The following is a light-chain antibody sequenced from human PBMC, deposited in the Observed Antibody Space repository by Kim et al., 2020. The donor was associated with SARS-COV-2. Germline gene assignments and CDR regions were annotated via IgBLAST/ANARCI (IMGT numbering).Light chain of an antibody. CDR1: QSIHSN. Sequence: EIVMTQSPTTLSVSPGERATLSCRASQSIHSNLVWYQQRPGQAPRLLIYGASSRATGIPARFSGSGSATEFTLTISSLQSEDFAVYYCQQYNSWPRTFGQGTKVDIK. V-gene: IGKV3-15*01. CDR3: QQYNSWPRT. J-gene: IGKJ1*01. CDR2: GAS.